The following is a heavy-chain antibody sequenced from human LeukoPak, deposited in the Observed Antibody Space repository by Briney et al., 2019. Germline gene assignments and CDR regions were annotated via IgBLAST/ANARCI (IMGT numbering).Heavy chain of an antibody. CDR2: ISSSSSYI. CDR3: AIDGAMAGALDI. CDR1: GFTFSSYS. V-gene: IGHV3-21*01. J-gene: IGHJ3*02. D-gene: IGHD5-18*01. Sequence: GGSLRLSCAASGFTFSSYSMNWVRQAPGKGLEWVSSISSSSSYIYYADSVKGRFTISTDNAKNSLYLQMNSLRAEDTAVYYCAIDGAMAGALDIWGQGTMVTVSS.